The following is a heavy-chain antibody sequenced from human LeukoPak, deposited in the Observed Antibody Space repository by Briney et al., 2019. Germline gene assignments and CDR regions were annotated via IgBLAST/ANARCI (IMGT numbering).Heavy chain of an antibody. V-gene: IGHV4-34*01. CDR3: ARDLYGGLFDY. CDR1: GGSFSGYY. D-gene: IGHD4/OR15-4a*01. J-gene: IGHJ4*02. Sequence: SETLSLTCAAHGGSFSGYYWNWIRQPPGKGLEWIGEINHSGSTNYNPSLKSRVTMSVDTSKNQISLKLNSVTAADTAVYYCARDLYGGLFDYWGQGTLVTVSS. CDR2: INHSGST.